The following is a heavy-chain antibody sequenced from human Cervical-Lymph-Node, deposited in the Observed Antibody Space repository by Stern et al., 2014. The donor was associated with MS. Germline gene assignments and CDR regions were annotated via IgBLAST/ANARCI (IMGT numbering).Heavy chain of an antibody. Sequence: VQLVQSGSELKKPGASVKLSCRASGYTFSLYGMNWVRQAPGQGLEWMGWINTITGNPTYAQGFTGRFVFSLDTSVNTAYLQISSLKAEDSAIYFCARQSCTSTTCYSLFDYWGQGTLVTVSS. J-gene: IGHJ4*02. D-gene: IGHD2-2*02. CDR3: ARQSCTSTTCYSLFDY. CDR2: INTITGNP. CDR1: GYTFSLYG. V-gene: IGHV7-4-1*02.